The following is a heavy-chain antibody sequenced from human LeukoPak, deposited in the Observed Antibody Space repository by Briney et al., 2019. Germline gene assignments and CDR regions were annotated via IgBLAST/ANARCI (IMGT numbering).Heavy chain of an antibody. CDR1: GGSFSGYY. CDR2: INHSGST. D-gene: IGHD2-2*02. CDR3: ARRPRYCSSTSCYTGAFDI. V-gene: IGHV4-34*01. Sequence: SETLSLTCAVYGGSFSGYYWSWIRQPPGKGLEWIGEINHSGSTNYNPSLKSRVTISVDTSKNQFSPKLSSVTAADTAVYYCARRPRYCSSTSCYTGAFDIWGQGTMVTVSS. J-gene: IGHJ3*02.